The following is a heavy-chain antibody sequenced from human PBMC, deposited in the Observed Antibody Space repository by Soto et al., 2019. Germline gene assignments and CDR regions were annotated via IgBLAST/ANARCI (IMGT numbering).Heavy chain of an antibody. CDR3: ARDTPPPRE. Sequence: QVQLVQSGAEVKKPGASVKVSCKASGYTFTSYAISWVRQAPGQGLEWMGWISAYNSNTNYAQKLQGRGTMTTDTATSTAYMELRSQISDNTTVYSFARDTPPPREWGHGTMVTVSS. CDR1: GYTFTSYA. J-gene: IGHJ4*01. V-gene: IGHV1-18*01. CDR2: ISAYNSNT.